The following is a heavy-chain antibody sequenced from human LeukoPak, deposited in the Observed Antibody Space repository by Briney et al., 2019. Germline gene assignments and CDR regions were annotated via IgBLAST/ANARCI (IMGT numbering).Heavy chain of an antibody. CDR2: ISYDESNT. D-gene: IGHD4-17*01. V-gene: IGHV3-30*04. Sequence: PGRSLRLSCAASGFTFSGYALHWVRQAPGKGLEWVAAISYDESNTYYAASVKGRFTASRDNSKNTLYLQMNSLRPEDTAVYYCARTIRTYGDYHTLEYWGQGTLVTVSS. J-gene: IGHJ4*02. CDR3: ARTIRTYGDYHTLEY. CDR1: GFTFSGYA.